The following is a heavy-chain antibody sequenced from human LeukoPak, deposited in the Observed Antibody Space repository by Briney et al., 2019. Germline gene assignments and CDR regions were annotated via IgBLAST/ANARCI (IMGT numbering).Heavy chain of an antibody. CDR3: ASATRGSYYY. CDR1: GFTFSSYS. V-gene: IGHV3-21*01. J-gene: IGHJ4*02. CDR2: ISSSSSYI. D-gene: IGHD1-26*01. Sequence: PGGSLRLSCAASGFTFSSYSMNWVRQAPGKGLEWVSSISSSSSYIYYADSVKCRFTISRDNAKNSLYLQMNSLRAEDTAVYYCASATRGSYYYWGQGTLVTVSS.